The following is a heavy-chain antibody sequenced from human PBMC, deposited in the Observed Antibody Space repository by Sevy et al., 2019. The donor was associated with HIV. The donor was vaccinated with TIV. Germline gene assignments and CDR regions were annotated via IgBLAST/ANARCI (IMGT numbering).Heavy chain of an antibody. Sequence: GGSLRLSCVASGFNFRIFWMSWVRQAPGKGLECVADIKQDGSEAYYVDSVKGRFTNARDNAKNSLYLQMNSLRDEDTAMYFCVRDKEVGASILDAWGQGTPVTVSS. CDR1: GFNFRIFW. CDR2: IKQDGSEA. V-gene: IGHV3-7*03. J-gene: IGHJ5*02. D-gene: IGHD1-26*01. CDR3: VRDKEVGASILDA.